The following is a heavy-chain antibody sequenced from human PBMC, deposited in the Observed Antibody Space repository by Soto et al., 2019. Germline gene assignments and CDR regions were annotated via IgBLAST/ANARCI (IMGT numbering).Heavy chain of an antibody. CDR2: ISAYNGNT. Sequence: QVQLVQSGAEVKKPGASVKVSCKASGYTFTSYGISWVRQAPGQGLEWMGWISAYNGNTNYAQKLQGRVTMTTDTSTSTAYMELRSLRSDDTAVYYCARDTVVVPVAMIHYYYGMDVWGQGTTVTVSS. CDR1: GYTFTSYG. CDR3: ARDTVVVPVAMIHYYYGMDV. D-gene: IGHD2-2*01. J-gene: IGHJ6*02. V-gene: IGHV1-18*01.